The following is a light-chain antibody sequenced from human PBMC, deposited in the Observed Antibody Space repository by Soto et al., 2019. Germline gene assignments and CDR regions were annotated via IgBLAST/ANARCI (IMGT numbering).Light chain of an antibody. CDR3: SSYTSMTTLV. Sequence: QSALTQPASVSGSPGQSITISCTGTSSDVGGYIYVSWYRQHPGKAPKPIIYEVSNRPSGVSNRFSGSKSGNTASLTIAGLQAEDEADYYCSSYTSMTTLVFGTGTKLTVL. V-gene: IGLV2-14*01. J-gene: IGLJ1*01. CDR1: SSDVGGYIY. CDR2: EVS.